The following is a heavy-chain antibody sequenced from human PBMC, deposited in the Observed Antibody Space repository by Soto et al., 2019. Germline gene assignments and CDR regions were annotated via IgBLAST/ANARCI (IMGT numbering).Heavy chain of an antibody. CDR1: GVTFYTYT. V-gene: IGHV1-69*13. CDR2: ITPIYPTT. D-gene: IGHD5-18*01. CDR3: ARIPRYSFPTSDDLDS. Sequence: SVKVSCKASGVTFYTYTFSWVRQAPGQGLEWMGSITPIYPTTNYAEKFQGRLTVTADGSTNTAYMELNSLTSDDTAVYYCARIPRYSFPTSDDLDSWGQGTLVTVS. J-gene: IGHJ4*02.